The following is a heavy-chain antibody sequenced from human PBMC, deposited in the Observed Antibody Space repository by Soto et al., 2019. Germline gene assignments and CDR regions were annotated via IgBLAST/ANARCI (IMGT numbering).Heavy chain of an antibody. CDR3: ARHNYGSGSTYFDY. J-gene: IGHJ4*02. D-gene: IGHD3-10*01. Sequence: QVQLQESGPGLVKPSETLSLTCTVSGGSISSYYWSWIRQPPGKGLEWIGYIYYSGSTNYNPSLKNRVTXXVXTXXNQFSLKLNSMTAADTAVYYCARHNYGSGSTYFDYWGQGTLVTVSS. CDR1: GGSISSYY. V-gene: IGHV4-59*08. CDR2: IYYSGST.